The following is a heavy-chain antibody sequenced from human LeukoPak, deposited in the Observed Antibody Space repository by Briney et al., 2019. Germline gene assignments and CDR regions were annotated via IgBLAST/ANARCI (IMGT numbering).Heavy chain of an antibody. CDR1: GFTFSTYG. V-gene: IGHV3-48*01. Sequence: GGSLRLSCAASGFTFSTYGMNWVRQAPGKRLEWVSYINSRSDSVYYADSVRGRFTISRNNAKKSLYLQMNSLRAEDAAVYYCAREYSGSYCRLDYWGQGTLLTVAS. J-gene: IGHJ4*02. CDR2: INSRSDSV. D-gene: IGHD1-26*01. CDR3: AREYSGSYCRLDY.